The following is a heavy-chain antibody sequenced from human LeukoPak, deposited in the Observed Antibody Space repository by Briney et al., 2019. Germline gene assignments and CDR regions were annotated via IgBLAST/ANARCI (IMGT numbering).Heavy chain of an antibody. CDR3: ARDLGYSSGSDY. CDR2: ISSGSGTI. J-gene: IGHJ4*02. CDR1: GFTFSDYY. V-gene: IGHV3-11*01. D-gene: IGHD5-18*01. Sequence: GGSLRLSCAASGFTFSDYYMSWIRQAPGKGLEWVSYISSGSGTIYYAESVKGRFTVSRDNAKNSMYLQMNSLRAEDTAVYYCARDLGYSSGSDYWGQGTLVTVSS.